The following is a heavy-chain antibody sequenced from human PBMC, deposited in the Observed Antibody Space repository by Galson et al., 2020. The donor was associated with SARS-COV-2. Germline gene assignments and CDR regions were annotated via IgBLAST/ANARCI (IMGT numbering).Heavy chain of an antibody. J-gene: IGHJ4*02. V-gene: IGHV3-23*01. Sequence: GGSLRLSCAASGFTFSSYAMSWVRQAPGKGLEWVSAISGSGGRTYYADSVKGRFTISRDNSKNTLYLQMNSLRAEDTAVYYCAKVGGIAVGGFDYWGQGTLVTVSS. CDR1: GFTFSSYA. CDR3: AKVGGIAVGGFDY. CDR2: ISGSGGRT. D-gene: IGHD6-19*01.